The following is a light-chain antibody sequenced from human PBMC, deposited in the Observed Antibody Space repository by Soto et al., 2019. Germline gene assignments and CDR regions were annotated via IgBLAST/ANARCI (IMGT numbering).Light chain of an antibody. CDR3: QSYDSSLSAVV. CDR1: SSNIGAGYD. J-gene: IGLJ2*01. V-gene: IGLV1-40*01. Sequence: QSVLTQPPAVSGARGQRVTISCTGSSSNIGAGYDVHWYQQLPRPATKLLIYGNSNRPSWVPDRFSGSKSGTSASLAITGLQAEDGADYYCQSYDSSLSAVVFGGGTKLT. CDR2: GNS.